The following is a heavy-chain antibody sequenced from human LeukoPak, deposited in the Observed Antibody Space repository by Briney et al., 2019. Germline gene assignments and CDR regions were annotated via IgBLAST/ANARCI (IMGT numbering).Heavy chain of an antibody. V-gene: IGHV3-74*01. D-gene: IGHD3-22*01. CDR1: GFTVSSNY. J-gene: IGHJ1*01. Sequence: PGGSLRLSCAASGFTVSSNYMSWVRQAPGKGLVWVSRIKSDGSTNYADSVKGRFTISRDNAKNTVSLQMNSLRAEDTGVYFCARAPSEIGGYYPEYFRHWGQGTLVTVSS. CDR2: IKSDGST. CDR3: ARAPSEIGGYYPEYFRH.